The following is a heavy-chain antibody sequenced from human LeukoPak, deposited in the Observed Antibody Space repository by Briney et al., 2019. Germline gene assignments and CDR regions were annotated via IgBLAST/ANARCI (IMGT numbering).Heavy chain of an antibody. CDR2: IYTSGST. CDR1: GGSISSGSYY. D-gene: IGHD2-2*01. V-gene: IGHV4-61*02. Sequence: SQTLSLTCTVSGGSISSGSYYWSWIRQPAGKGLEWIGRIYTSGSTNYNPSLKSRVTISVDTSKNQFSLKLSSVTAADTAVYYCARATMPNYYYYYMDVWGKGTTVTVSS. CDR3: ARATMPNYYYYYMDV. J-gene: IGHJ6*03.